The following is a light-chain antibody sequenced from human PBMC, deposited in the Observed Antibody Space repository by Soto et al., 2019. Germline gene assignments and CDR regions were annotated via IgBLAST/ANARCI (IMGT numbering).Light chain of an antibody. CDR2: AAS. V-gene: IGKV1-9*01. J-gene: IGKJ1*01. Sequence: DIQMTQSPPSLSASVGDRVTITCRSSQSIINFLNWYQHKPGKAPNLLIFAASTLQSGVPSRFSGSGSGTDFTLTISSLQPEDSATYYCQQLNTYPPWTFGQGTKVDIK. CDR3: QQLNTYPPWT. CDR1: QSIINF.